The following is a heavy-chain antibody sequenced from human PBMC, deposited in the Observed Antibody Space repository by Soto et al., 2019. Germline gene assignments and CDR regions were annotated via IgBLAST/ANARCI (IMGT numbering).Heavy chain of an antibody. Sequence: PSETLPLTCAVSAEYFSTYSRTWIRQSPGKGLEWIGEINHTGRNNYNPSLKSRVAMSIDMSKSQVSLRLSSVTAADTGVYYCARGGINDWQVAFDIWGQGTIVTVSS. CDR1: AEYFSTYS. CDR2: INHTGRN. V-gene: IGHV4-34*01. CDR3: ARGGINDWQVAFDI. J-gene: IGHJ3*02. D-gene: IGHD3-9*01.